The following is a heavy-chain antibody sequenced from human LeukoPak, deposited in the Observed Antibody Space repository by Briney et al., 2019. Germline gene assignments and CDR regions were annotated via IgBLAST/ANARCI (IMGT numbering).Heavy chain of an antibody. CDR2: IHYDGSNK. CDR3: ARDPTTVTTPRWFDP. D-gene: IGHD4-17*01. CDR1: GFTFRSYG. V-gene: IGHV3-30*02. J-gene: IGHJ5*02. Sequence: PGGSLRLSCAASGFTFRSYGMHWVRQAPGKGLELVAFIHYDGSNKYYADSVKGRFTISRDNSKNTLYVQMNSLRAEDTAVYYCARDPTTVTTPRWFDPWGQGTLVTVSS.